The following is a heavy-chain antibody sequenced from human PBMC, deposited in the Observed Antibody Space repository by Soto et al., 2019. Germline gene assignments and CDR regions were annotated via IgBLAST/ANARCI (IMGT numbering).Heavy chain of an antibody. CDR1: GGTFSSYA. CDR3: ARSPKYYDSSGLFDY. D-gene: IGHD3-22*01. V-gene: IGHV1-69*13. CDR2: IIPIFGTA. Sequence: SVKVSCKASGGTFSSYAISWVPQAPGQGLEWMGGIIPIFGTANYAQKFQGRVTITADESTSTAYMELSSLRSEDTAVYYCARSPKYYDSSGLFDYWGQGTLVTVSS. J-gene: IGHJ4*02.